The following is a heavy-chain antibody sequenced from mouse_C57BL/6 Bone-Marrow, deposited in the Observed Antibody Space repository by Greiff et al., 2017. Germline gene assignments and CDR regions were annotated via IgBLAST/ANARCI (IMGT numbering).Heavy chain of an antibody. CDR2: IDPANGNT. CDR1: GYAFSSYW. J-gene: IGHJ1*03. CDR3: ASWPPYWYFDV. Sequence: EVQLQQSGAELVKPGASVKISCKASGYAFSSYWMNWVKQRPEQGLEWIGRIDPANGNTKYAPKFQGKATITADTSSNTAYLQLSSLTSEDTAIYYCASWPPYWYFDVWGTGTTVTVSS. D-gene: IGHD6-1*01. V-gene: IGHV14-3*01.